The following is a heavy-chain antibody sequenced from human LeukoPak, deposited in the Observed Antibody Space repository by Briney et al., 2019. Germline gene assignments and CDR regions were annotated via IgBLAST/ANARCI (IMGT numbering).Heavy chain of an antibody. D-gene: IGHD2-8*01. V-gene: IGHV3-30*02. CDR2: IRYDGTKT. CDR1: GFQFSRNG. Sequence: GGSLRLSCTASGFQFSRNGMHWVRQAPGKGLEWVAFIRYDGTKTFYGDSVRGRFTISGDNSKNTLYLEMNSLRHEDTAVYSCARDFDDVNGNFYYIPDFWGQGTLVTVSS. CDR3: ARDFDDVNGNFYYIPDF. J-gene: IGHJ4*02.